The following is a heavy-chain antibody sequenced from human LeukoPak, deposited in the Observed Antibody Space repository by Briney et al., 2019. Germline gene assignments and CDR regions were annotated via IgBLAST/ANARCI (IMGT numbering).Heavy chain of an antibody. Sequence: ASVKVSCKASGYTFTGYYMHWVRQAPGQGLEWMGWINPNSGGTNYAQKFQGRVTMTRDTSISTAYMELSRLRSDDTAVYYCARGYDSSGYYRIDGFDYWGQGTLVTVSS. CDR1: GYTFTGYY. V-gene: IGHV1-2*02. J-gene: IGHJ4*02. D-gene: IGHD3-22*01. CDR2: INPNSGGT. CDR3: ARGYDSSGYYRIDGFDY.